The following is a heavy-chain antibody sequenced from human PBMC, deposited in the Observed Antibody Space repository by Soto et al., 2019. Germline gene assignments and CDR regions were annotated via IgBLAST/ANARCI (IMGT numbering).Heavy chain of an antibody. D-gene: IGHD2-15*01. CDR1: GGSVSSGSYY. CDR2: IYYSGST. Sequence: QVQLQESGPGLVKPSETLSLTCTVSGGSVSSGSYYWSWIRQPPGKGLEWIGYIYYSGSTNYNPSPKSRATISVDTSKTHFSLQLRSVTAADTAVYYCASRYCSGGSCYAWFDPWGQGTLVTVSS. V-gene: IGHV4-61*03. J-gene: IGHJ5*02. CDR3: ASRYCSGGSCYAWFDP.